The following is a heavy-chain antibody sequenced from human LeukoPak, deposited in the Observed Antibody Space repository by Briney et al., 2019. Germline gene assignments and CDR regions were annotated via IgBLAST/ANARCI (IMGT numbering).Heavy chain of an antibody. J-gene: IGHJ3*02. CDR3: AAHPTHFKYIRYASDI. Sequence: ASVKVSCKVSGYTLTELSMHWVRQAPGKGLEWMGGFDPEDGETIYAQKFQGRVTMTEDTSTDTAYMELSSLRSEDTAVYYCAAHPTHFKYIRYASDIWGQGTMVTVSS. CDR1: GYTLTELS. D-gene: IGHD2/OR15-2a*01. CDR2: FDPEDGET. V-gene: IGHV1-24*01.